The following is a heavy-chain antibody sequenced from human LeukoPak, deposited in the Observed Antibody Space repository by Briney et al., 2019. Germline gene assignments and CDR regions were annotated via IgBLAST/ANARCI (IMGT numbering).Heavy chain of an antibody. CDR3: ARGVGIVGATTPFDAFDI. CDR2: INPSGGST. Sequence: ASVKVSCKASGYTFTSYYMHWVRQAPGQGLEWMGIINPSGGSTSYAQKFQGRVTMTRDTSTSTVYMELSSLRSEATAVYYCARGVGIVGATTPFDAFDIWGQGTMVTVSS. V-gene: IGHV1-46*01. J-gene: IGHJ3*02. D-gene: IGHD1-26*01. CDR1: GYTFTSYY.